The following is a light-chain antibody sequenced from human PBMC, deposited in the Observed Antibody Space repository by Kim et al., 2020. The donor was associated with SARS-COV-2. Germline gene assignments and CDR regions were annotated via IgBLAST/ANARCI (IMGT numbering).Light chain of an antibody. CDR1: QTISSY. CDR2: AAS. Sequence: SASVGDRVTITCRASQTISSYLNWYQQKPGKAPKLLISAASSLQSGVPSRFSGSGSGTDFTLTISSLQPEDSATYYCQQSYNTLYSFGQGTKLEIK. V-gene: IGKV1-39*01. CDR3: QQSYNTLYS. J-gene: IGKJ2*03.